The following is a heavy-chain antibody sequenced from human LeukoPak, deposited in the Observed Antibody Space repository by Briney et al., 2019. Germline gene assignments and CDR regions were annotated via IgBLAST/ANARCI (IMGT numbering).Heavy chain of an antibody. J-gene: IGHJ4*02. D-gene: IGHD5-18*01. Sequence: PGGSLRLSCAASGFTFSSYSINWVRQAPGKGLEWVSSISSSSSYIYYADSVKGRFTISRDNAKNSLYLQMNSLRAEDTALYYCARQADTAMLIWSFTDYWGQGTLVTVSS. CDR3: ARQADTAMLIWSFTDY. V-gene: IGHV3-21*01. CDR1: GFTFSSYS. CDR2: ISSSSSYI.